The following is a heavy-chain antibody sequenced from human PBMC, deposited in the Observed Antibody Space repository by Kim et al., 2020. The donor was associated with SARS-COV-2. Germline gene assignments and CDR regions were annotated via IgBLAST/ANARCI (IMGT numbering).Heavy chain of an antibody. Sequence: GGSLRLSCAASGFTFSSYSMNWVRQAPGKGLEWVSYISSSSSTIYYADSVKGRFSISRDNAKNSLYLQMDSLRDEDTAVYYCASELGDSIYYYYYGKDVWRREPTV. J-gene: IGHJ6*02. D-gene: IGHD2-21*01. V-gene: IGHV3-48*02. CDR1: GFTFSSYS. CDR2: ISSSSSTI. CDR3: ASELGDSIYYYYYGKDV.